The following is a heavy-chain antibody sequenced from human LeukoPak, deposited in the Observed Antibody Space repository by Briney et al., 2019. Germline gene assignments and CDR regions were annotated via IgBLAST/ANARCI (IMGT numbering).Heavy chain of an antibody. Sequence: GGSLRLSCAASGFTFSSYAMHWVRQAPGKGLEWVAVISYDGSNKYYADSVKGRFTISRDNSKNTLYLQMNSLRAEDTAVYYCARGRSVDYWGQGTLVTVSS. CDR3: ARGRSVDY. V-gene: IGHV3-30*04. J-gene: IGHJ4*02. CDR2: ISYDGSNK. CDR1: GFTFSSYA.